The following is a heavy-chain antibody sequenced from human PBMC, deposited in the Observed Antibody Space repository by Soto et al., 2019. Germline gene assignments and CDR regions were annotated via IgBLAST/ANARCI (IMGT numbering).Heavy chain of an antibody. CDR1: GFTFSNYE. CDR3: AKVLTSGRYAFDI. CDR2: VSTRGST. V-gene: IGHV3-23*01. J-gene: IGHJ3*02. D-gene: IGHD2-15*01. Sequence: GALSLSFAASGFTFSNYEMTWVLPAPGKGLEWVSYVSTRGSTYYADSVKGRFTISRDNSKNTLYLQMNSLRAEDTAVYYCAKVLTSGRYAFDIWGQGTMVTVSS.